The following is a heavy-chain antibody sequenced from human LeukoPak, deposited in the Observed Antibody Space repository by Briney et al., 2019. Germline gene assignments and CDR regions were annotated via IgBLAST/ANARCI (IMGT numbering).Heavy chain of an antibody. J-gene: IGHJ3*02. D-gene: IGHD4-17*01. CDR2: IYTSGST. V-gene: IGHV4-61*02. CDR3: ARDTVTTSLYAFDI. CDR1: GGSISSGSYY. Sequence: SETLSLTCTVSGGSISSGSYYWSWIRQPAGKGLEWIGRIYTSGSTNYNPSLKSRVTISVDTSKNQFSLKLSSVTAADMAVYYCARDTVTTSLYAFDIWGQGTMVTVSS.